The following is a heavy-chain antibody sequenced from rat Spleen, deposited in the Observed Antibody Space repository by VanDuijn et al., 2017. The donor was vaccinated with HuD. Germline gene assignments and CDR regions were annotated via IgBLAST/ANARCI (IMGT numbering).Heavy chain of an antibody. J-gene: IGHJ2*01. CDR3: ASEFGDY. CDR2: IKAKSNNYAT. Sequence: YRQFPEKRLEWVTRIKAKSNNYATDYTESVKGRFTISRDDSKSSIYLQMNNLKEEDTAIYYCASEFGDYWGQGVMVTVSS. V-gene: IGHV6-6*01. D-gene: IGHD4-3*01.